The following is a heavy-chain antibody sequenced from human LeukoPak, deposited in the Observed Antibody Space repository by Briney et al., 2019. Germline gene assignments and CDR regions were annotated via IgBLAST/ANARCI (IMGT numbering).Heavy chain of an antibody. V-gene: IGHV1-69*05. Sequence: SVKVSCKASGGTFSSYAISWVRQAPGQGLEWMGGIIPIFGTANYAQKLQGRVTMTTDTSTSTAYMELRSLRSDDTAVYYCARDEPRAPNDYWGQGTLVTVSS. CDR3: ARDEPRAPNDY. CDR2: IIPIFGTA. CDR1: GGTFSSYA. J-gene: IGHJ4*02. D-gene: IGHD1-14*01.